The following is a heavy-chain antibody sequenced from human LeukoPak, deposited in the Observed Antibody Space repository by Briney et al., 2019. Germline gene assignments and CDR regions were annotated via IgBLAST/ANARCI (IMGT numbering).Heavy chain of an antibody. J-gene: IGHJ5*02. D-gene: IGHD1-26*01. CDR3: ARDIGATNWFDP. Sequence: GGSLRLSCAASGFDFSSYWMHWVRQAPGKGLVWVSRINSDGRSTSYADSVKGRFTISRDNAKNTLYLQMNSLRAEDTAVYYCARDIGATNWFDPWGQGTLVTVSS. CDR1: GFDFSSYW. V-gene: IGHV3-74*01. CDR2: INSDGRST.